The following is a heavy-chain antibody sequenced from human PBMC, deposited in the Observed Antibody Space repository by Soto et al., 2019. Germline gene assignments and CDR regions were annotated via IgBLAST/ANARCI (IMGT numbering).Heavy chain of an antibody. V-gene: IGHV5-51*01. CDR1: GYNFRTFW. CDR2: IYPDDSET. Sequence: GESLKISCSTSGYNFRTFWIGWLRQMPGKGLEWMGLIYPDDSETKYSPSFEGQVTMSSDSYISATYLQWSSLQASDTAIYYCARGRPNGGEGYFDFWGQGTVVTVSS. CDR3: ARGRPNGGEGYFDF. D-gene: IGHD2-8*01. J-gene: IGHJ4*02.